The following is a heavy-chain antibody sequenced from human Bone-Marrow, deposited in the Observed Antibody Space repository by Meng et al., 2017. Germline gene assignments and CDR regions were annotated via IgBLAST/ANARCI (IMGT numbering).Heavy chain of an antibody. J-gene: IGHJ4*02. CDR2: INSDGSST. D-gene: IGHD6-6*01. Sequence: VELVGSGGGLVPPGGSLRLSCAASGFTFSSYWMHWVRQAPGKGLVWVSRINSDGSSTSYADSVKGRFTISRDNAKNTLYLQMNSLRAEDTAVYYCARAGPSIAPSQYYFDYWGQGTLVTVSS. V-gene: IGHV3-74*01. CDR3: ARAGPSIAPSQYYFDY. CDR1: GFTFSSYW.